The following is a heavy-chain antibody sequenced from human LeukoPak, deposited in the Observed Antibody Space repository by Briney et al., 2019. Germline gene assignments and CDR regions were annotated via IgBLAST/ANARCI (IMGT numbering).Heavy chain of an antibody. Sequence: GGSLRLSCAASGFTFSSYWMSWVRQAPGKGLEWVANIKQDGSEKYYVDSVKGRFTISRDNAKNSLYLQMNSLRAEDTAVYYCARVRLQPRTLLDDAFDIWGQGTMVTVSS. D-gene: IGHD1-14*01. CDR2: IKQDGSEK. CDR1: GFTFSSYW. CDR3: ARVRLQPRTLLDDAFDI. V-gene: IGHV3-7*01. J-gene: IGHJ3*02.